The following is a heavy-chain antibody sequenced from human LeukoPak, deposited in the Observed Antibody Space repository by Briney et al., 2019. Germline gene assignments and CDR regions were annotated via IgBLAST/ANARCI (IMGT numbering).Heavy chain of an antibody. V-gene: IGHV5-51*01. D-gene: IGHD3-22*01. J-gene: IGHJ5*02. CDR2: IFPGDSDT. CDR1: GYNFNSYW. CDR3: ARITYYYDSSGYWGWFDP. Sequence: GESLKIPCKGSGYNFNSYWIGWVRQMPGKGLEWMGIIFPGDSDTRYSPSFQGQVTISADKSISTAYLQWSSLKASDTAMYYCARITYYYDSSGYWGWFDPWGQGTLVTVSS.